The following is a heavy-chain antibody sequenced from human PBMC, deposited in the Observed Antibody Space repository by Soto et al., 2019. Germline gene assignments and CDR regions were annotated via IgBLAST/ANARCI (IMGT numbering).Heavy chain of an antibody. D-gene: IGHD6-13*01. CDR3: AKVSSSWYAGFFDL. V-gene: IGHV3-23*01. J-gene: IGHJ4*02. Sequence: GGSLRLSCTASGFTFSSHAMTWVRQAPGKGLEWVSGLSDSGDSIYYAESVKGRFTIYRDNSMNTLNLQMNTLRIEDTAVYYCAKVSSSWYAGFFDLWGQGTLVTVAS. CDR2: LSDSGDSI. CDR1: GFTFSSHA.